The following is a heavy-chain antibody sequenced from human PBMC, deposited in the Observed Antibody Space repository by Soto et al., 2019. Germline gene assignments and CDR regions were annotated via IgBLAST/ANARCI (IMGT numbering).Heavy chain of an antibody. J-gene: IGHJ6*02. Sequence: LRLSCAASGFTFSSYAMHWVRQAPGKGLEWVAVISYDGSNKYYADSVKGRFTISRDNSKNTLYLQMNSLRAEDTAVYYCAREFSSSSGVWDDYYYYYGMDVWGQGTTVTV. CDR3: AREFSSSSGVWDDYYYYYGMDV. V-gene: IGHV3-30-3*01. D-gene: IGHD6-6*01. CDR2: ISYDGSNK. CDR1: GFTFSSYA.